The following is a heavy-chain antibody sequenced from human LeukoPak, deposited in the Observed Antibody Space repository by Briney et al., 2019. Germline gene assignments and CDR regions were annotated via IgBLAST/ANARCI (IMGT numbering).Heavy chain of an antibody. D-gene: IGHD3-9*01. Sequence: GGSLRLSCAASGFTFSSYAMSWVRQAPGKGLEWVSAISGSGGSTYYADSVKGRFTVSRDNSKNMLYVQMNSLRAEDTAVYYCAKGAAGYDILTGYYIMPFDYWGQGTLVTVSS. J-gene: IGHJ4*02. V-gene: IGHV3-23*01. CDR3: AKGAAGYDILTGYYIMPFDY. CDR2: ISGSGGST. CDR1: GFTFSSYA.